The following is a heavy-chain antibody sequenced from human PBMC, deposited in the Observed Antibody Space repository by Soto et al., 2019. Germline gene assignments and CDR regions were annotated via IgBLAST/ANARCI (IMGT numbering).Heavy chain of an antibody. V-gene: IGHV1-18*01. CDR2: ISAYNGNT. CDR3: ARELLWLGEPPSAFDI. J-gene: IGHJ3*02. CDR1: GYTFTSYG. D-gene: IGHD3-10*01. Sequence: ASVKVSCKASGYTFTSYGISWVRQAPGQGLEWMGWISAYNGNTNYAQKLQGRVTMTTDTSTSTAYMELRSLRSDETAVYYCARELLWLGEPPSAFDIWGQGTMVTVSS.